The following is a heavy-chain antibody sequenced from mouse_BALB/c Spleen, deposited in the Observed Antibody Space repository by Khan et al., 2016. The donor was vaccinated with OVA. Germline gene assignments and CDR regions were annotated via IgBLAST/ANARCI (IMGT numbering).Heavy chain of an antibody. CDR3: ARMARTIN. CDR1: GFTFSSYG. CDR2: INSNCGST. J-gene: IGHJ2*01. V-gene: IGHV5-6-3*01. Sequence: VQLVESGGGLVQPGGSLKLSCAASGFTFSSYGMSWVRQTPDKRLELVATINSNCGSTYYPDSVKGRSTISRDNATNTLYLQMSSLKSEDTAMYYCARMARTINWGQGTTLTVSS.